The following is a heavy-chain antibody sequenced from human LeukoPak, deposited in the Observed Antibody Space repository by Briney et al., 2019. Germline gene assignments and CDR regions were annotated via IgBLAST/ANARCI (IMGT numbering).Heavy chain of an antibody. CDR2: ISWDGGST. J-gene: IGHJ5*02. V-gene: IGHV3-43*01. Sequence: GGSLRLSCAASGFTFDDYTMHWVRQAPGKGLEWVSLISWDGGSTYYADSVKGRFTISRDSSKNSLYLQMNSLRTEDTALYYCAKGPQPYSYGYGWFDPWGQGTLVTVSS. D-gene: IGHD5-18*01. CDR1: GFTFDDYT. CDR3: AKGPQPYSYGYGWFDP.